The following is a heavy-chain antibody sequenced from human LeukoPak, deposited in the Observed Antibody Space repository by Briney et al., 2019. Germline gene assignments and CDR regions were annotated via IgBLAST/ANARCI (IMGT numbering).Heavy chain of an antibody. D-gene: IGHD3-10*01. CDR1: GGSISSSSYY. CDR2: IYYSGST. Sequence: PSETLSLTCTVSGGSISSSSYYWGWIRQPPGKGLGWIGCIYYSGSTYYNPSLKSRVTISVDTSKNQFSLKLSSVTAAETAVDYCARDRSPGAFDIWGQGTMVTVSS. V-gene: IGHV4-39*07. CDR3: ARDRSPGAFDI. J-gene: IGHJ3*02.